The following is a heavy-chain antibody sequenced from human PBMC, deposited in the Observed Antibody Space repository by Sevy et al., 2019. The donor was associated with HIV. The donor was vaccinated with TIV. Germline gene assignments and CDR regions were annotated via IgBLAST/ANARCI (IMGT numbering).Heavy chain of an antibody. CDR3: ARAPPVRSGDDSLNWFAP. D-gene: IGHD5-12*01. CDR1: GGSISAYY. Sequence: SGTLSLTCTVSGGSISAYYWSWIRQPPGKGLEWIGYIHYTGNTKYNPSLESRVTISVDTSKNQFSLKLSSVTAADTAIYYCARAPPVRSGDDSLNWFAPWGQGTLVTVSS. J-gene: IGHJ5*02. V-gene: IGHV4-59*01. CDR2: IHYTGNT.